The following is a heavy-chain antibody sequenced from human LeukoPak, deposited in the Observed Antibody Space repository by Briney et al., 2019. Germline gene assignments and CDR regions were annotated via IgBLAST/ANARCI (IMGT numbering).Heavy chain of an antibody. CDR2: FSYGGTKE. J-gene: IGHJ6*02. CDR1: GFSFSDYA. V-gene: IGHV3-30*04. CDR3: ARNKPITAFFGMDV. Sequence: PGGSLRLSCAASGFSFSDYALHWVRQAPGKGLEWVAVFSYGGTKEYYADSVKGRFTISKDNSKNTLYLQMNSLRHEDTAVYYCARNKPITAFFGMDVWGQGTTVIVSS. D-gene: IGHD6-6*01.